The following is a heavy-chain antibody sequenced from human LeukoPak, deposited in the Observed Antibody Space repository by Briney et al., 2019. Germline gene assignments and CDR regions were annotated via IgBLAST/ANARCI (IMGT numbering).Heavy chain of an antibody. D-gene: IGHD3-10*01. Sequence: SETRSLTCTVSAGSISSYYWSWIRQPPGKVLEWIGYIYYSGSTNYNPSLKSRVTISVDTSKNQFSLKLSSVTAADTAVYYCAREDFEGSGTPSGAFDIWGQGTMVTVSS. J-gene: IGHJ3*02. CDR2: IYYSGST. CDR3: AREDFEGSGTPSGAFDI. CDR1: AGSISSYY. V-gene: IGHV4-59*01.